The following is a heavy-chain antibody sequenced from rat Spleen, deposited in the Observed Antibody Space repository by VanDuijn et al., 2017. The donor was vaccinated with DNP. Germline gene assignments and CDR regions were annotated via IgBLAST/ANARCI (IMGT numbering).Heavy chain of an antibody. CDR1: GFTFSDYY. J-gene: IGHJ2*01. CDR2: IRCEGGST. V-gene: IGHV5-22*01. CDR3: ARHVLGLRVWDY. Sequence: EVQLVESGGGLVQPGRSLKLSCAASGFTFSDYYMAWVRQVPKKGLEWVAYIRCEGGSTYFGDSVKGRFTISRDNAKNTLYLQMNSLRSEDMATYYCARHVLGLRVWDYWGQGVMVTVSS. D-gene: IGHD1-11*01.